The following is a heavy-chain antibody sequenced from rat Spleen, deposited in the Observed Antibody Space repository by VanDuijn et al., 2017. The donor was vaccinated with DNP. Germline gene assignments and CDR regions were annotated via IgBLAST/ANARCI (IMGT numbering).Heavy chain of an antibody. CDR1: GFSLTSYN. V-gene: IGHV2-30*01. D-gene: IGHD4-3*01. Sequence: QVQLKESGPGLVQPSQTLSLTCTVSGFSLTSYNVHWVRQPTGKGLEWMGIIWTGGDTDYNSALKSRLSISRDTSKSQVFLKMNSLQTEDTAIYFCARFIAGYYFDYWGQGVMVTVSS. CDR3: ARFIAGYYFDY. J-gene: IGHJ2*01. CDR2: IWTGGDT.